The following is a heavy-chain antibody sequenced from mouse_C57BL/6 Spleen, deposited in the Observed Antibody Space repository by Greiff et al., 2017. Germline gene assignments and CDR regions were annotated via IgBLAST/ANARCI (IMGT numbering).Heavy chain of an antibody. CDR2: IDPSDSYT. Sequence: QVQLQQPGAELVKPGASVKLSCKASGYTFTSYWMQWVKQRPGQGLEWIGEIDPSDSYTNYNQKFKGKATLTVDPSSSTAYMQLSSLTSEDSAVYYCAREITTVGDYWGQGTTLTVSS. CDR3: AREITTVGDY. J-gene: IGHJ2*01. CDR1: GYTFTSYW. V-gene: IGHV1-50*01. D-gene: IGHD1-1*01.